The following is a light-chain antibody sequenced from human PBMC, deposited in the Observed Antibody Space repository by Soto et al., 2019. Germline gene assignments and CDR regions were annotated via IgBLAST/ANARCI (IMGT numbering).Light chain of an antibody. Sequence: QGSGTQADSVYGSPGQSITIACSGTISDIVTYDHVAWFQQFPGKTPKLVIYSVSDRPSGVSYRFSGSKSGNTASLTISGLQADDEADYYCISYTVSRSSVFGTGTKVTVL. J-gene: IGLJ1*01. CDR3: ISYTVSRSSV. CDR1: ISDIVTYDH. CDR2: SVS. V-gene: IGLV2-14*01.